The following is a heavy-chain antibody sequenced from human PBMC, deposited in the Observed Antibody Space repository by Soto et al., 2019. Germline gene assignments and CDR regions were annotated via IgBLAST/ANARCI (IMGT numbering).Heavy chain of an antibody. CDR1: GGTFSSYA. D-gene: IGHD4-17*01. CDR2: IIPIFGTA. CDR3: AGGDYGGKYYYYGMDV. J-gene: IGHJ6*02. V-gene: IGHV1-69*01. Sequence: QVQLVQSGAEVQKPGSSVKVSCKASGGTFSSYAISWVRQAPGQGLEWMGGIIPIFGTANYAQKFQGRVTITADESTCTAYMELSSLRSEDTAVYYCAGGDYGGKYYYYGMDVWGQGTTVTVSS.